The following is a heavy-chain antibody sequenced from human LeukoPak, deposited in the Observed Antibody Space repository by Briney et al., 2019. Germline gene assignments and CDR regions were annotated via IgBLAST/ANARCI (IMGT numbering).Heavy chain of an antibody. J-gene: IGHJ3*02. V-gene: IGHV3-72*01. CDR1: GFTFSTYS. Sequence: GGSLRLSCAASGFTFSTYSMNWVRQAPGKGLEWVGRTRNKADSYSTEYAASVKGRFTISRDESQSSLYLQMNSLKTEDTAVYYCASGLSGAFDIWGQGTMVTVSS. D-gene: IGHD3-10*01. CDR2: TRNKADSYST. CDR3: ASGLSGAFDI.